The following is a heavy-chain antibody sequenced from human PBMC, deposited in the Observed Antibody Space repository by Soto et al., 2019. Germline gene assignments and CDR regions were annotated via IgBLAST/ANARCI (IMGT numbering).Heavy chain of an antibody. D-gene: IGHD3-10*01. Sequence: QVQLVQSGAEVKKPGSSVKVSCKASGGTFSSYAISWVRQAPGQGLEWMGGIIPIFGTANYAQKFQGRVTITADESTSTAYMERSSLRSEDAAVYYCERERAGGWGSRGDYWGQGPLVTVSS. J-gene: IGHJ4*02. V-gene: IGHV1-69*12. CDR3: ERERAGGWGSRGDY. CDR2: IIPIFGTA. CDR1: GGTFSSYA.